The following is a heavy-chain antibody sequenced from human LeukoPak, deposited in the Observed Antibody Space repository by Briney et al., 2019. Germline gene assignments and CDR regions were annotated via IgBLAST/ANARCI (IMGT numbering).Heavy chain of an antibody. D-gene: IGHD4-23*01. J-gene: IGHJ2*01. CDR1: GGSINIYY. V-gene: IGHV4-59*08. CDR2: INYSGST. Sequence: SETLSLTCTVSGGSINIYYWSWIRQPREKGLEWIGYINYSGSTNYNPSLKSRVTISVDTSKNQFSLKLSSVTAADTALYFCATGHGGNSGSWYFNLWGRGALVAVSS. CDR3: ATGHGGNSGSWYFNL.